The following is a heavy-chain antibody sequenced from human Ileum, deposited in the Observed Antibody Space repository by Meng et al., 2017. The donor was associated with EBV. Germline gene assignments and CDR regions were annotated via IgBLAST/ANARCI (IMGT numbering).Heavy chain of an antibody. Sequence: EVQLGVSVGGVVHPGGPLTLSCAATGVTFSSNCMHWVRQAPGNGSVWVSRICHDESTNNYADSVKGRFTISRDNAKKTVYLQMNSLRPDDTAVYYCIRDFRGADYWGQGTLVTVSS. CDR1: GVTFSSNC. CDR3: IRDFRGADY. V-gene: IGHV3-74*01. D-gene: IGHD3-10*01. J-gene: IGHJ4*02. CDR2: ICHDESTN.